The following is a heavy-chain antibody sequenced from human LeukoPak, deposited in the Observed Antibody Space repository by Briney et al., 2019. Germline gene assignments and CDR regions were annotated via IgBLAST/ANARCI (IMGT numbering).Heavy chain of an antibody. Sequence: GRSLRLSWAASGFTFSSSDMHWVRQAPGKGLEWVAVISYDATNKYYADSVKGRFTLSRDNSKNTLYLQTNTLRDEDTAVYYCAKASSNYFYYFEYWGQGTLVTVSS. V-gene: IGHV3-30*18. CDR3: AKASSNYFYYFEY. D-gene: IGHD2/OR15-2a*01. CDR1: GFTFSSSD. J-gene: IGHJ4*02. CDR2: ISYDATNK.